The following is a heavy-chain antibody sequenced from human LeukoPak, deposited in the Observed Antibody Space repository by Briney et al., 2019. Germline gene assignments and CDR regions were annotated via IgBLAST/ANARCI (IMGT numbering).Heavy chain of an antibody. Sequence: EASVKVSCTASGYTFTSYDINWVRQAPGQGLEWMGGIIPGFGAANYAHKFQGRVTITADQSTNTAYMELSSLRSEDTAMYYCARQVGSWDFDYWGQGTLVTVSS. J-gene: IGHJ4*02. CDR3: ARQVGSWDFDY. V-gene: IGHV1-69*13. D-gene: IGHD3-10*01. CDR1: GYTFTSYD. CDR2: IIPGFGAA.